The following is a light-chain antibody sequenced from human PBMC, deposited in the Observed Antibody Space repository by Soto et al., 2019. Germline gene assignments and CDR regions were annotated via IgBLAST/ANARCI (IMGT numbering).Light chain of an antibody. J-gene: IGKJ1*01. Sequence: EIVMTHSPATLSVSPWERATLSCRASQSLSGNLAWYHQKPVQSPRLLIYGASNRATGIPDRFSGSGSVTDFTLAISRLEPEDFAVYYCQQYGSSGTFGHGTKVDIK. CDR1: QSLSGN. CDR3: QQYGSSGT. CDR2: GAS. V-gene: IGKV3-20*01.